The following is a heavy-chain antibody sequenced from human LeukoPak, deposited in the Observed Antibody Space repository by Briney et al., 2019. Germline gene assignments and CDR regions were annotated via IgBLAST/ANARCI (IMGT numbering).Heavy chain of an antibody. CDR2: ISAYNGNT. D-gene: IGHD5-24*01. V-gene: IGHV1-18*01. CDR1: GCTFTSYG. Sequence: VASVKVSCKASGCTFTSYGISWVRQAPGQGLEWMGWISAYNGNTNYAQKLQGRVTMTTDTSTSTAYMELRSLRSDDTAVYYCARFKVEYYFDYWGQGTLVTVSS. J-gene: IGHJ4*02. CDR3: ARFKVEYYFDY.